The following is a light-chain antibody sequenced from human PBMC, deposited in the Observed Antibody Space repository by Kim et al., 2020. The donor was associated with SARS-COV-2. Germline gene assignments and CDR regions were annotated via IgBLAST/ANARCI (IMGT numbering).Light chain of an antibody. Sequence: SESPGQTATITCSGEKVGDKYATWYQPKPGQSPVLVIYQDKKRPAGSPERFSSSNSGNTATLTISGTQAMDEADYYCQAWDSSTVVFGGGTQLTVL. J-gene: IGLJ2*01. CDR2: QDK. V-gene: IGLV3-1*01. CDR3: QAWDSSTVV. CDR1: KVGDKY.